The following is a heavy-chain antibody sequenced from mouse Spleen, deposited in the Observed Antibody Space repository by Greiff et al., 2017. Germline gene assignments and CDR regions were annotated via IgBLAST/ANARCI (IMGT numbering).Heavy chain of an antibody. Sequence: VQLKESGAELVRPGASVKLSCTASGFNIKDDYMHWVKQRPEQGLEWIGWIDPENGDTEYASKFQGKATITADTSSNTAYLQLSSLTSEDTAVYYCTKGDDYFDYWGQGTTLTVSS. CDR3: TKGDDYFDY. J-gene: IGHJ2*01. D-gene: IGHD3-3*01. CDR2: IDPENGDT. V-gene: IGHV14-4*01. CDR1: GFNIKDDY.